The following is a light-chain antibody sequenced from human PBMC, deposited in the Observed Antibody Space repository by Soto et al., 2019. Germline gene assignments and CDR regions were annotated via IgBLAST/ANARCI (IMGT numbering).Light chain of an antibody. Sequence: QSVLTQPASVSGSPGQSITISCTGTSSDVGGYNYVSWYQQHPGKAPKLMIYDVSNRPSGVSNRFSGSKSGNTASLTISGLHAEDEADYYCSSYTSSSTLEVFGGGTKLTVL. V-gene: IGLV2-14*01. CDR3: SSYTSSSTLEV. CDR1: SSDVGGYNY. CDR2: DVS. J-gene: IGLJ2*01.